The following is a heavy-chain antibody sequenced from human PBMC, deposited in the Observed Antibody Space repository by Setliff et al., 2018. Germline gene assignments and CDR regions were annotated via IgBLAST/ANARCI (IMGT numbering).Heavy chain of an antibody. CDR1: GYSISSGYY. D-gene: IGHD3-3*02. CDR3: ARHLWGRYMAESSDYFDY. J-gene: IGHJ4*02. V-gene: IGHV4-38-2*02. Sequence: LPETLSLTCTVSGYSISSGYYWGWIRQPTGKGLEWLGSFFHTGNTYYNPSLEGRVTISVDTSNNQFSLKLSSVTAADTAVYYCARHLWGRYMAESSDYFDYWGQGSLVTVSS. CDR2: FFHTGNT.